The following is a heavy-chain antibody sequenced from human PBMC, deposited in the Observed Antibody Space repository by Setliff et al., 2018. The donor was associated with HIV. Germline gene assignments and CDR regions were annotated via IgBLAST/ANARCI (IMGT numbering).Heavy chain of an antibody. CDR3: ARWCAAAGCYPAIYHFDS. D-gene: IGHD2-2*01. V-gene: IGHV1-3*04. J-gene: IGHJ4*02. CDR1: GYTFSEYA. Sequence: GASVKVSCKASGYTFSEYAIHWVRQAPGQRLEWMGRIDTDNGYRRYSPKLQGRVTITKDTSASTAYMELRGLRSEGTAVYYCARWCAAAGCYPAIYHFDSWGQGTLVTVSS. CDR2: IDTDNGYR.